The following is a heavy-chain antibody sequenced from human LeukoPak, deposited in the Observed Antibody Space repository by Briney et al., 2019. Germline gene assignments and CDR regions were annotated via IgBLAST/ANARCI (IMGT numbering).Heavy chain of an antibody. Sequence: SQTLSLTCTVSGGSSSSGSYYWSWIRQPAGKGLEWIGRIYTSGSTNYNPSLKSRVTISVDTSKNQFSLKLSSVTAADTAVYYCASGYYGSGFDYWGQGTLVTVSS. V-gene: IGHV4-61*02. D-gene: IGHD3-10*01. CDR2: IYTSGST. J-gene: IGHJ4*02. CDR1: GGSSSSGSYY. CDR3: ASGYYGSGFDY.